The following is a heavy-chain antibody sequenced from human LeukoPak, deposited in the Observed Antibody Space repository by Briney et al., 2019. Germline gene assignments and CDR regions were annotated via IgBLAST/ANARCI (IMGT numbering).Heavy chain of an antibody. J-gene: IGHJ3*02. CDR1: GGTFSSYA. CDR2: IILIFGTA. Sequence: ASVKVSCKASGGTFSSYAISWVRQAPGQGLEWMGGIILIFGTANYAQKFQGRVTIITDESTSTAYMELSSLRSEDTAVYYCARDGGVSDAFDIWGQGTMVTVSS. V-gene: IGHV1-69*05. CDR3: ARDGGVSDAFDI. D-gene: IGHD2-8*02.